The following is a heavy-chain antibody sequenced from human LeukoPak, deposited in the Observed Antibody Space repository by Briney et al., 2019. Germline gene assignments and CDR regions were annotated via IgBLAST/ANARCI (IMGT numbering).Heavy chain of an antibody. J-gene: IGHJ4*02. CDR1: GFTFSSYA. V-gene: IGHV3-30-3*01. D-gene: IGHD2-15*01. Sequence: HPGGSLRLSCAASGFTFSSYAMHWVRQAPGKGLEWVAVISYDGSNKYYADSVKGRFTISRDNSKNTLYLQMNSLRAEDTAVYYCARESRLLLDKSYYFDYWGQGTLVTVSS. CDR3: ARESRLLLDKSYYFDY. CDR2: ISYDGSNK.